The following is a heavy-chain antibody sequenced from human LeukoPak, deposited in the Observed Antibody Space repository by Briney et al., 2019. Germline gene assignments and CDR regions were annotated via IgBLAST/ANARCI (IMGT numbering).Heavy chain of an antibody. CDR1: GFTFSSYA. CDR2: ISGSGGST. CDR3: AKDLGYSGSYGFDY. V-gene: IGHV3-23*01. J-gene: IGHJ4*02. D-gene: IGHD1-26*01. Sequence: GGSLRLSCAASGFTFSSYAMSWVRQAPGKGLEWVSAISGSGGSTYYADSVKGRFTISRDNSKNTLYLQMNSLRAEDAAVYYCAKDLGYSGSYGFDYWGQGTLVTVSS.